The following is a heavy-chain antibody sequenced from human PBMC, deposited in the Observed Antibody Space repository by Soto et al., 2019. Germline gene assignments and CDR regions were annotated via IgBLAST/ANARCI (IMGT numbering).Heavy chain of an antibody. D-gene: IGHD2-15*01. CDR1: GFNFSGSV. CDR3: SRLVV. J-gene: IGHJ4*02. CDR2: IRSKGYNYAT. V-gene: IGHV3-73*01. Sequence: GGSLRLSCAASGFNFSGSVIHWVRQASGKGLEWVGRIRSKGYNYATAYAASVEGRFTVSRDDSKNTAYLQMNSLKSEDTAVYYCSRLVVWGQGSLVTVS.